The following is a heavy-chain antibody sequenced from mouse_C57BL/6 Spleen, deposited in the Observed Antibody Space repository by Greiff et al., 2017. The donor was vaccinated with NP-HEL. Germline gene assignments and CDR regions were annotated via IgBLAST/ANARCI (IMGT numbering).Heavy chain of an antibody. CDR1: GYTFTSYW. CDR2: IYPGSGST. V-gene: IGHV1-55*01. J-gene: IGHJ4*01. CDR3: AREGDGSSYVGAMDY. Sequence: QVQLQQPGAELVKPGASVTMSCKASGYTFTSYWITWVKPRPGQGLEWIGDIYPGSGSTNYNEKFKSKATLTVDTSSSTAYMQRSSLTSEDSAVYYCAREGDGSSYVGAMDYWGKGTSVTVSS. D-gene: IGHD1-1*01.